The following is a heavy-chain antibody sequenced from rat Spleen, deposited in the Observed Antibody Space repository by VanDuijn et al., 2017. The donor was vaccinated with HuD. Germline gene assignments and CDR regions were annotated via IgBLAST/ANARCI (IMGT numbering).Heavy chain of an antibody. Sequence: EVKLVESGGGLVQPGRSLKLSCAASGFNFNDYWMAWVRQAPTKGLECVASISTGGGNTYYRDSVKGRFIISRDNEKSILYLQMNSLKSEDTATYFCGKDMNDFSTYPFYLMGAWGQGASVTVSS. CDR1: GFNFNDYW. J-gene: IGHJ4*01. CDR3: GKDMNDFSTYPFYLMGA. CDR2: ISTGGGNT. D-gene: IGHD1-2*01. V-gene: IGHV5-25*01.